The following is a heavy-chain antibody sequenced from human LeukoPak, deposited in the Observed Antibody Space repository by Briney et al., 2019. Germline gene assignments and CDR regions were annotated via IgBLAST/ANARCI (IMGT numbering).Heavy chain of an antibody. Sequence: TPSETLSLTCTVSGDSISSNYWSWIRQPPGRGLEWIGYIYYSGSTNYNPSLKSRVTISVDTSKNQFSLKLSSVTAADTAVYYCARVADFWSGYLNWFDPWGQGTLVTVSS. CDR3: ARVADFWSGYLNWFDP. CDR1: GDSISSNY. CDR2: IYYSGST. J-gene: IGHJ5*02. V-gene: IGHV4-59*01. D-gene: IGHD3-3*01.